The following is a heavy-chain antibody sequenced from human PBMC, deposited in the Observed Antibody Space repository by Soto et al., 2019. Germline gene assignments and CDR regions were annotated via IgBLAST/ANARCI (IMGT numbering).Heavy chain of an antibody. CDR3: ARGRGAITGTIDYYYGMDV. J-gene: IGHJ6*02. D-gene: IGHD1-20*01. V-gene: IGHV4-4*02. Sequence: SETLSLTCAVSGGSISSSNWWSWVRQPPGKGLEWIGEIYHSGSTNYNPSPKSRVTISVDKSKNQFSLKLSSVTAADTAVYYCARGRGAITGTIDYYYGMDVWGQGTTVTVSS. CDR2: IYHSGST. CDR1: GGSISSSNW.